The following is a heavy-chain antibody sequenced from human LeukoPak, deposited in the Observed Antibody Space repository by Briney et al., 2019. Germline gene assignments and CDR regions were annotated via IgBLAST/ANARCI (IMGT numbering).Heavy chain of an antibody. CDR2: IYYSGST. V-gene: IGHV4-59*12. CDR3: ARVGDDYNGMDV. J-gene: IGHJ6*02. D-gene: IGHD3-10*01. CDR1: GGSISSYY. Sequence: PSETLSLTCTVSGGSISSYYWSWIRQPPGKGLEWIGYIYYSGSTNYNPSLKSRVTISVDTSKNQFSLKLSSVTAADTAVYYCARVGDDYNGMDVWGQGTTVTVSS.